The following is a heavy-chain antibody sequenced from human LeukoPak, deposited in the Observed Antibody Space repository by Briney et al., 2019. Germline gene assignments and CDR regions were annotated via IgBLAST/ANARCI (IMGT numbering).Heavy chain of an antibody. D-gene: IGHD3-22*01. CDR1: GGSISSGSYY. CDR2: IYHSGDT. CDR3: AKEGTGYYDSSGYFDY. V-gene: IGHV4-61*01. Sequence: SETLSLTCTVSGGSISSGSYYWGWIRQPPGKGLEWIGYIYHSGDTKYNPSLKSRVTISVDTSKNQFSLRLRSVTAADTAVYYCAKEGTGYYDSSGYFDYWGQGTLVTVSS. J-gene: IGHJ4*02.